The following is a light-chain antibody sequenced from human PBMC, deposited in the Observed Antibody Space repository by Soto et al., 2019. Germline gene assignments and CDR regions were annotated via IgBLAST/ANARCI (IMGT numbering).Light chain of an antibody. CDR3: GAWDSSLSARV. CDR1: SSNIGNNY. J-gene: IGLJ2*01. Sequence: QSVLTQPPSVSAAPGQKVTISFSGSSSNIGNNYVSWYQQFPGTAPKLLIYDNNRRPSGIPDRFSGSKSGTSATLGITGLQTGDEADYYCGAWDSSLSARVFGGGTKVTVL. CDR2: DNN. V-gene: IGLV1-51*01.